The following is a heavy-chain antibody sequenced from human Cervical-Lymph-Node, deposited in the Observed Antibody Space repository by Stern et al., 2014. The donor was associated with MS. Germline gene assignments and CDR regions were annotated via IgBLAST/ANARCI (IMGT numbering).Heavy chain of an antibody. D-gene: IGHD3-22*01. CDR1: GGTFNNYA. CDR2: ILPIYDAP. Sequence: QDQLVQSGAEVKKPGSSMKVSCKAPGGTFNNYAFTWVRQAPGLGLEWMGGILPIYDAPNYALKFRGRVTITADKSTSTVYMELRSLTSADTAIYYCARTYYFDDSGYYYPHYYYGMDVWGQGTTVTVSS. CDR3: ARTYYFDDSGYYYPHYYYGMDV. J-gene: IGHJ6*02. V-gene: IGHV1-69*14.